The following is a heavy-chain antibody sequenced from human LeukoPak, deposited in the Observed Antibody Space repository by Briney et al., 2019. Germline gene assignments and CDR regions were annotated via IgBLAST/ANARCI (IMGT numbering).Heavy chain of an antibody. D-gene: IGHD6-13*01. CDR3: ARKEYSSSWYAIDY. V-gene: IGHV3-33*01. CDR1: GFTFSSYG. J-gene: IGHJ4*02. CDR2: IWYDGSNK. Sequence: GGSLRLSCAASGFTFSSYGMHWVRQAPGKGLEWVTVIWYDGSNKYYADSVKGRFTISRDNAKNSLYLQMNSLRAEDAAVYYCARKEYSSSWYAIDYWGQGTLVTVSS.